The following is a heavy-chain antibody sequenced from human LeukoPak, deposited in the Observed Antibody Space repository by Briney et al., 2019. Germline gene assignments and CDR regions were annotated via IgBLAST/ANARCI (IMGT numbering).Heavy chain of an antibody. CDR3: ATLCSGGSCYGGTDY. J-gene: IGHJ4*02. D-gene: IGHD2-15*01. V-gene: IGHV4-34*01. Sequence: SETLSLTCAVYGGSFSGYYWSWIRQPPGKRLEWIGEINHSGSTNYNPSLKSRVTISVDTSKNQFSLKLSSVTAADTAVYYCATLCSGGSCYGGTDYWGQGTLVTVSS. CDR2: INHSGST. CDR1: GGSFSGYY.